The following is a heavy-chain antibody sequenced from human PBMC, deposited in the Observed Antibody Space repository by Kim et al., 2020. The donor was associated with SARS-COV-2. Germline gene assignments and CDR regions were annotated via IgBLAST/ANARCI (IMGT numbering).Heavy chain of an antibody. CDR3: AKTSGVFAIQTYYYGLDV. CDR2: ISYEGSMK. Sequence: GGSLRLSCEASGFTFNNHGMHWVRQAPGKGLEWVAFISYEGSMKYYADSVKGRFTISRDSSRSTLYLQMNRLRPDDTAIYYCAKTSGVFAIQTYYYGLDVWGEGATVTVSS. V-gene: IGHV3-30*18. J-gene: IGHJ6*04. CDR1: GFTFNNHG. D-gene: IGHD2-8*01.